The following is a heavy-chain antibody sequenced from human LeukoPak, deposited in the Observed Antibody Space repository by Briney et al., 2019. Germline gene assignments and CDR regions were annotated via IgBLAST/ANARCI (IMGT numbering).Heavy chain of an antibody. Sequence: GESLKISCKGSGYSFTSYWIGWVRQMPGKGLEWMGIIYPGDSDTRYSPSFQGQVTISADESISTAYLQWSSLKASDTAMYYCARGTGVRYCSNGVCYTSDYWGQGTLVTVSS. CDR3: ARGTGVRYCSNGVCYTSDY. J-gene: IGHJ4*02. CDR1: GYSFTSYW. CDR2: IYPGDSDT. V-gene: IGHV5-51*01. D-gene: IGHD2-8*01.